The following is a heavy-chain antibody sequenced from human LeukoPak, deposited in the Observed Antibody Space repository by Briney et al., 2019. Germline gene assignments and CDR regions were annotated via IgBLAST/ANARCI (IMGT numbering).Heavy chain of an antibody. V-gene: IGHV3-74*01. J-gene: IGHJ5*02. D-gene: IGHD2-2*01. CDR2: INTDGSSA. Sequence: PGGSLRLSCAASGFTFSSYWMHWVRQAPGKGLVWVSRINTDGSSASYVDSVKGRFTISRDNAKNTLYLQMNSLRAEDTALYYCAKAPRRGYCSSTSCPYNWFDPWGQGILVTVSS. CDR3: AKAPRRGYCSSTSCPYNWFDP. CDR1: GFTFSSYW.